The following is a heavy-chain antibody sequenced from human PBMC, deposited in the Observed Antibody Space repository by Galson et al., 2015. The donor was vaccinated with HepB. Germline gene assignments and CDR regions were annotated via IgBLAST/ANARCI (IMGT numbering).Heavy chain of an antibody. Sequence: SLRLSCAASGFTFSTYAMSWVRQAPGKGLEWVSTISGSGITTYYADSVKGRFTISRDNSKNTLYLQMNSLRVEDTAVYHCAKGPAVSYHDFWTENYFLGEFDYWGRGTLVTVSS. D-gene: IGHD3/OR15-3a*01. CDR3: AKGPAVSYHDFWTENYFLGEFDY. J-gene: IGHJ4*02. CDR1: GFTFSTYA. V-gene: IGHV3-23*01. CDR2: ISGSGITT.